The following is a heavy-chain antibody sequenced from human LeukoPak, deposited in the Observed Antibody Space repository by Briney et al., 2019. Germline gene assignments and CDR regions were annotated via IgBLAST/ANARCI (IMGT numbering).Heavy chain of an antibody. CDR1: GFTFSSYW. CDR3: VRKPGYSSSWYGPLDY. CDR2: IKQDGSEK. D-gene: IGHD6-13*01. J-gene: IGHJ4*02. Sequence: GGSLRLSCAASGFTFSSYWMSWVRQAPGKGLEWVANIKQDGSEKYYVDSVKGRFTISRDNAKNSLYLKMNSLRAEDTAVYYCVRKPGYSSSWYGPLDYWGQGTLVTVSS. V-gene: IGHV3-7*01.